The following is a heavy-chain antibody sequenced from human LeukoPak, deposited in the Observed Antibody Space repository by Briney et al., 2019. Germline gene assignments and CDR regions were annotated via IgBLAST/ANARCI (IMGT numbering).Heavy chain of an antibody. J-gene: IGHJ5*02. CDR3: ARGIVGYSYGYNWFDP. D-gene: IGHD5-18*01. Sequence: ASVKVSCKASGYTFTSYGISWVRQAPGQGLEWMGWINPNSGGTNYAQKFQGRVTMTRDTSISTAYMELSRLRSDDTAVYYCARGIVGYSYGYNWFDPWGQGTLVTVSS. V-gene: IGHV1-2*02. CDR1: GYTFTSYG. CDR2: INPNSGGT.